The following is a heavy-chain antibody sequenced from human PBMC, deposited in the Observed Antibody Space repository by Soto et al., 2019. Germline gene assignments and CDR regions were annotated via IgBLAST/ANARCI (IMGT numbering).Heavy chain of an antibody. V-gene: IGHV2-5*02. D-gene: IGHD3-10*01. CDR1: GFSLTTSEVG. Sequence: QITLRESGPTLVKPTQTLTLTCTFSGFSLTTSEVGVGWIRQSPGKALQWLALIYWDDYKRCSPSLKSRLTITKHTSKRQVLLTMTNMDPVDTATYYCAHIRYFGSGIRWYFDYWGQGTLVTVSS. CDR2: IYWDDYK. J-gene: IGHJ4*02. CDR3: AHIRYFGSGIRWYFDY.